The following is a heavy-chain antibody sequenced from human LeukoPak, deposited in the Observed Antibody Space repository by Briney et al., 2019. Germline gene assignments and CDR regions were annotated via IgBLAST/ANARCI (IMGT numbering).Heavy chain of an antibody. D-gene: IGHD3-22*01. CDR3: ARTKHGYSSGHYHDY. Sequence: TTSETLSLTCNVSGGSISSGAYSWSWIRQPPGKGLEWIGYIYHSGSTYYNPSLKSRVTISVDRSKNQFSLKLSSVTAADTAVYYCARTKHGYSSGHYHDYWGQGTLVTVSS. CDR1: GGSISSGAYS. J-gene: IGHJ4*02. V-gene: IGHV4-30-2*01. CDR2: IYHSGST.